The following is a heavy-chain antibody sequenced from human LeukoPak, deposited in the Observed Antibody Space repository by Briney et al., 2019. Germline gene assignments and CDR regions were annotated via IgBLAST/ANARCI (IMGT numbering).Heavy chain of an antibody. V-gene: IGHV4-38-2*02. CDR2: IYHSGST. D-gene: IGHD2-15*01. CDR1: GGSITSYY. CDR3: ARDRSSCSGGSCTEVLDY. Sequence: SETLSLTCTVSGGSITSYYWGWIRQPPGKGLEWIGSIYHSGSTYYNPSLKSRVTISVDTSKNQFSLKLSSVTAADTAVYYCARDRSSCSGGSCTEVLDYWGQGTLVTVSS. J-gene: IGHJ4*02.